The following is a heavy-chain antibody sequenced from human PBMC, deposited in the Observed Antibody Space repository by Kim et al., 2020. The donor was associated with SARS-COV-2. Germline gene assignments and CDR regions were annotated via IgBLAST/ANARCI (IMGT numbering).Heavy chain of an antibody. CDR3: ARGPHSSSWYWFDP. Sequence: NPSLKSRVTISVDTSKNQFSLKLSSVTAADTAVYYCARGPHSSSWYWFDPWGQGTLVTVSS. J-gene: IGHJ5*02. D-gene: IGHD6-13*01. V-gene: IGHV4-39*07.